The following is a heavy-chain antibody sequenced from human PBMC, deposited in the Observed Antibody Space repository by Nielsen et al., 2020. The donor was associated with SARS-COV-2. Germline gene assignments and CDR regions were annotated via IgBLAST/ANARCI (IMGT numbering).Heavy chain of an antibody. CDR3: ARQQRGTWSFDY. CDR1: GFTVSDNS. J-gene: IGHJ4*02. V-gene: IGHV3-53*01. CDR2: IDRGGST. Sequence: GGSLRLSCVASGFTVSDNSMSWVRQAPGKGLEWVSIIDRGGSTFYADSVKGRFTISRDNSKNTVYLQMNSLRAEDTAVYYCARQQRGTWSFDYWGQGTLVTVSS. D-gene: IGHD6-13*01.